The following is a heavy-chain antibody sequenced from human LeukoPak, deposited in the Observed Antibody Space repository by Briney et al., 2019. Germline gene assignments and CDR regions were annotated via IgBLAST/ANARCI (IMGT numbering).Heavy chain of an antibody. CDR1: GYTFTGYY. CDR2: FDPEDGET. Sequence: ASVKVSCKASGYTFTGYYMHWVRQAPGKGLEWMGGFDPEDGETIYAQKFQGRVTMTEDTSTDTAYMELSSLRSEDTAVYYCATGYSGYDCFDYWGQGTLVTVSS. D-gene: IGHD5-12*01. V-gene: IGHV1-24*01. CDR3: ATGYSGYDCFDY. J-gene: IGHJ4*02.